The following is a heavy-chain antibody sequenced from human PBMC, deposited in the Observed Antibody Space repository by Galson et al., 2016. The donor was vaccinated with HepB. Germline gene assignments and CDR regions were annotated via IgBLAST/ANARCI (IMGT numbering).Heavy chain of an antibody. CDR2: ITGSGGRT. D-gene: IGHD6-13*01. V-gene: IGHV3-23*01. CDR1: GFTFSSYD. Sequence: SLRLSCAASGFTFSSYDMSWVRRAPGKGLEWVSDITGSGGRTNYVDSVKGRFTISRDNYKNTLYLQMNSLRAEDTAVYYCAKGLTAAAPGWTPSGGQGTTVTVSS. CDR3: AKGLTAAAPGWTPS. J-gene: IGHJ6*02.